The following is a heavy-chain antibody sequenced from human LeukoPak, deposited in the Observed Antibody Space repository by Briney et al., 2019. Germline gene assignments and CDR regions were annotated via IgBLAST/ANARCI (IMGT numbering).Heavy chain of an antibody. CDR3: ARDYPADH. J-gene: IGHJ4*02. CDR1: GFTLSRFP. CDR2: ISSDGSDK. V-gene: IGHV3-30-3*01. Sequence: PGGSLRLSCAASGFTLSRFPMHWVRQAPGKGLEWVALISSDGSDKKYADSVKGRFTMSRDNSKNTLYLQIHSLRVEDTAVYYCARDYPADHWGQGTLVTVSS.